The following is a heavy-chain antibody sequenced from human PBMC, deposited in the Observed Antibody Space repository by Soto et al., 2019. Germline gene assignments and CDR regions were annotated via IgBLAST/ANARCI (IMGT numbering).Heavy chain of an antibody. J-gene: IGHJ6*02. Sequence: SEPLSRTCTVSGGSISGYYWSWIRQPPGKGLEWIGYMYNTGSTVYNPSFKSRVTISVDTSKNQFSLKLNSVTAADTAVYYCARDLWGYCGTDCYPLDVWGQGTTVT. CDR3: ARDLWGYCGTDCYPLDV. V-gene: IGHV4-59*01. D-gene: IGHD2-21*02. CDR2: MYNTGST. CDR1: GGSISGYY.